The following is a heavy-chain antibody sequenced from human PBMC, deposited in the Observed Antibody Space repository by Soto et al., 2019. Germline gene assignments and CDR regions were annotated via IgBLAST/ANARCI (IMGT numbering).Heavy chain of an antibody. CDR1: GYTCSSYY. CDR2: INPSGGST. D-gene: IGHD2-21*02. CDR3: ARVPAAYCGGDCYSDYFQH. Sequence: ASLKVDWRGFGYTCSSYYMHWVRQAPGQGLEWMGIINPSGGSTSYAQKFQGRVTMTRDTSTSTVYMELSSLRSEDTAVYYCARVPAAYCGGDCYSDYFQHWGQGTLVTVSS. J-gene: IGHJ1*01. V-gene: IGHV1-46*01.